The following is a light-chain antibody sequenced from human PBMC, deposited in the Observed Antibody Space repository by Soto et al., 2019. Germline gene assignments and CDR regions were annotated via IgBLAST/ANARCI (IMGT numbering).Light chain of an antibody. V-gene: IGKV3-15*01. J-gene: IGKJ1*01. CDR1: QSLSSN. CDR3: QQYNDWPLT. Sequence: VMTQSPAPLSVSPGGTATLSFRASQSLSSNLGWYQQTPGQAPRLLIFGASTRATGIPARFSGSGSGTEFSLTISSLQSEDFAVYFCQQYNDWPLTFGQGTKVDIK. CDR2: GAS.